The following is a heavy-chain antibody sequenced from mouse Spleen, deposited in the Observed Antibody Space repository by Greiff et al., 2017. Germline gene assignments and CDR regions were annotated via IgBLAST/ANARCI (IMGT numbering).Heavy chain of an antibody. CDR1: GYTFTSYW. Sequence: QVQLQQPGAELVRPGTSVKLSCKASGYTFTSYWMHWVKQRPGQGLEWIGRIHPSDSDTNYNQKFKGKATLTVDKSSSTAYMQLSSLTSEDSAVYYCAMVYDGRHYYAMDYWGQGTSVTVSS. D-gene: IGHD2-14*01. CDR2: IHPSDSDT. V-gene: IGHV1-74*01. J-gene: IGHJ4*01. CDR3: AMVYDGRHYYAMDY.